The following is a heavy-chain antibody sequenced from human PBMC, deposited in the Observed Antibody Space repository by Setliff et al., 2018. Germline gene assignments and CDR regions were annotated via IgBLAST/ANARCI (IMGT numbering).Heavy chain of an antibody. J-gene: IGHJ4*02. V-gene: IGHV3-7*03. CDR1: GFIFGSDY. Sequence: GGSLRLSCAASGFIFGSDYMGWIRQTPGKGLEWVANIRHDGGDINYVDSVKGRFTISRGNADNSLYLQMDFLRYEDTAIYYCARAAAPAGGRVYYDLWGQGTRVTVSS. CDR2: IRHDGGDI. CDR3: ARAAAPAGGRVYYDL. D-gene: IGHD6-13*01.